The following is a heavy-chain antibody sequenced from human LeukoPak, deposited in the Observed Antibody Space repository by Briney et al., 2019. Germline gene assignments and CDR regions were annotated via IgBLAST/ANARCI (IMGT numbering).Heavy chain of an antibody. V-gene: IGHV1-8*03. D-gene: IGHD6-13*01. CDR3: ARTDLPKYRIAAAGSGAFDI. Sequence: GASVKVSCKASGYTFTSYDINWVRQATGQGLEWMGWMNPNSGNTGYAQKFQGRVTITRNTSISTAYMELSSLRSEDTAVYYCARTDLPKYRIAAAGSGAFDIWGQGTMVTVSS. CDR2: MNPNSGNT. CDR1: GYTFTSYD. J-gene: IGHJ3*02.